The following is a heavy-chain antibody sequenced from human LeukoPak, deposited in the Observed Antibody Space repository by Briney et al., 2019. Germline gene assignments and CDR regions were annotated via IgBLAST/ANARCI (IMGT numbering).Heavy chain of an antibody. D-gene: IGHD3-3*01. CDR3: ARAPQAYDFWSGYPDY. CDR1: GYTFTGYY. V-gene: IGHV1-2*02. CDR2: INPNSCGT. J-gene: IGHJ4*02. Sequence: GASVKVSCKASGYTFTGYYMHWVRQPPGQGLEWMGWINPNSCGTNYAQKFQGRVTMTRDTSISTAYVELSRLRSDDTAVYYCARAPQAYDFWSGYPDYWGQGTLVTVSS.